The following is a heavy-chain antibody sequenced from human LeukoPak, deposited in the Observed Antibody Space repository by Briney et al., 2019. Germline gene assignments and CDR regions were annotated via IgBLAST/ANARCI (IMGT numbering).Heavy chain of an antibody. CDR1: GFTVSSNY. V-gene: IGHV3-66*02. J-gene: IGHJ4*02. Sequence: GGSQRLSCAASGFTVSSNYMSWVRQAPGKGLEWVSVIYSGGSTYYADSVKGRFTISRDNSKNTLYLQMNSLRAEDTAVYYCASGMNYGDAAYFDYWGQGTLVTVSS. CDR3: ASGMNYGDAAYFDY. D-gene: IGHD4-17*01. CDR2: IYSGGST.